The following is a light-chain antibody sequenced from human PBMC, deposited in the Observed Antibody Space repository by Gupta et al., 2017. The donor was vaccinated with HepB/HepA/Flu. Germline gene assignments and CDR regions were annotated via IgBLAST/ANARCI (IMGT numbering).Light chain of an antibody. CDR3: SSYTSSKGV. J-gene: IGLJ1*01. CDR1: SSDVGGYNY. CDR2: DVS. V-gene: IGLV2-14*03. Sequence: GSPGQSITISCTGTSSDVGGYNYVSWYQQHPGKAPKLMIYDVSNRPAGVSNRFSGSKSGNTASLTISGLQAEDEADYYCSSYTSSKGVFGTGTKVTVL.